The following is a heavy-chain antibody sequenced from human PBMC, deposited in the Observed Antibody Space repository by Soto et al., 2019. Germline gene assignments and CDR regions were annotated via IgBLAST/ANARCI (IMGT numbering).Heavy chain of an antibody. CDR3: ARETEDGITADY. CDR2: IIVSHSSP. J-gene: IGHJ4*02. Sequence: QVHLVQSGAEVKEPGASVRVSCEASGYTFTSHTIHWARQAPGQGLEWMGWIIVSHSSPRYAPQFQGIITLGRHTSSTTAYMELTRLTLEDTAVYYCARETEDGITADYWGQGTPVVVAS. D-gene: IGHD6-19*01. V-gene: IGHV1-3*01. CDR1: GYTFTSHT.